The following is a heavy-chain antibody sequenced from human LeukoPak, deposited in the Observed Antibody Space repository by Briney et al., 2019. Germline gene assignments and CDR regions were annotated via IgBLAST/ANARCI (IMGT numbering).Heavy chain of an antibody. D-gene: IGHD3-10*01. Sequence: PGGSLRLSCVASGFTFSDYYMSWIRQAPGKGLEWVSYIGFGGSTVFYADSVKGRFTISRDNAKNSLFLQMNSLRAEDTAMYCCARDRSTMLRVADHWGLGTLVTVSS. CDR3: ARDRSTMLRVADH. CDR1: GFTFSDYY. J-gene: IGHJ4*02. CDR2: IGFGGSTV. V-gene: IGHV3-11*01.